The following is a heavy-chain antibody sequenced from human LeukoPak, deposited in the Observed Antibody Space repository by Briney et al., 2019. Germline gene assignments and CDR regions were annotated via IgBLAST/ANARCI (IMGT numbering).Heavy chain of an antibody. D-gene: IGHD2-2*01. J-gene: IGHJ6*04. CDR3: ARGGLGYCSSTSCYENYYYGMDV. V-gene: IGHV1-69*13. CDR2: IIPIFGTA. CDR1: GGTFSSYA. Sequence: ASVKVSCKASGGTFSSYAISWVRQAPGQGLEWMGGIIPIFGTANYAQKFQGRVTITADESTSTAYMELSSLRSEDTAVYYCARGGLGYCSSTSCYENYYYGMDVWGKGTTVTVS.